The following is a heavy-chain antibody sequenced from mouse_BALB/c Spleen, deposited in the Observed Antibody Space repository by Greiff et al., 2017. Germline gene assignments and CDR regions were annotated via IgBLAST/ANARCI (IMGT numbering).Heavy chain of an antibody. Sequence: ESGPGLVKPSQSLSLTCSVTGYSITSGYYWNWIRQFPGNKLEWMGYISYDGSNNYNPSLKNRISITRDTSKNQFFLKLNSVTTEDTATYYCARAYWEGYFDVWGAGTTVTVSS. CDR2: ISYDGSN. CDR3: ARAYWEGYFDV. V-gene: IGHV3-6*02. D-gene: IGHD4-1*01. J-gene: IGHJ1*01. CDR1: GYSITSGYY.